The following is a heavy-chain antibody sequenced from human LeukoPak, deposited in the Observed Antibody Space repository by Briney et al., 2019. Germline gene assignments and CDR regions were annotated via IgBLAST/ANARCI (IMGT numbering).Heavy chain of an antibody. J-gene: IGHJ4*02. D-gene: IGHD6-13*01. CDR2: ISGSGGST. V-gene: IGHV3-23*01. CDR1: GFTFSSYA. Sequence: GGSLRLSCAASGFTFSSYAMSWVRQAPGKGLEWVSAISGSGGSTYYADSVKGRSTISRDNPKNTLYLQMNSLRAEDTAVYYCAKGQLGAMGLFDYWGQGTLVTVSS. CDR3: AKGQLGAMGLFDY.